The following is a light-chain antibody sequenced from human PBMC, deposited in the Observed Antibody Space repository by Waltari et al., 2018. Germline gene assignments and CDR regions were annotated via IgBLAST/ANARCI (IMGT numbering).Light chain of an antibody. J-gene: IGKJ2*01. CDR1: QGIGYS. CDR3: QQYYERPHT. V-gene: IGKV1-NL1*01. Sequence: DIQMTQSPSSLSASVGDRVTITFLTRQGIGYSVAWDQQKQGKAPRLLVHSASTLHSGVPLRFSGGGSGTQYTLTISSLQPEDCATYYCQQYYERPHTFGQGTRVEI. CDR2: SAS.